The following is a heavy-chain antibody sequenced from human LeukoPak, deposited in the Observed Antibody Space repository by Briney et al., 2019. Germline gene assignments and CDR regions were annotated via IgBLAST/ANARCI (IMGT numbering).Heavy chain of an antibody. Sequence: SETLSLTCTVSGGSVSSGSYYWSWIRQPPGKGLERIGFIYYSGSTMYNPSLKSRVTISADTSKNQFSLKLSSVTAADTAVYFCSRAVASIAAYYNWGQGTLVTVSS. D-gene: IGHD6-6*01. CDR3: SRAVASIAAYYN. CDR1: GGSVSSGSYY. CDR2: IYYSGST. V-gene: IGHV4-61*01. J-gene: IGHJ4*02.